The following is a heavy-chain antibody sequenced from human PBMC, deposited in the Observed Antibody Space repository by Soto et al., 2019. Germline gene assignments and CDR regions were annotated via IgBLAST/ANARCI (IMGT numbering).Heavy chain of an antibody. V-gene: IGHV1-58*02. CDR1: GFTFTSSA. D-gene: IGHD3-22*01. J-gene: IGHJ3*02. CDR2: IVVGSGNT. CDR3: AADDSSGFDAFDI. Sequence: GASVKVSCKASGFTFTSSAMQWVRQARGQRLEWIGWIVVGSGNTNYAQKFQERVTITRDMSTSTAYMELSSLRSEDTAVYYCAADDSSGFDAFDIWGQGTMVTVSS.